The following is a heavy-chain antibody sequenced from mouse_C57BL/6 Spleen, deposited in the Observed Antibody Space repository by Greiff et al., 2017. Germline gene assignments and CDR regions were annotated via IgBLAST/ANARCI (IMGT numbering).Heavy chain of an antibody. Sequence: ELHLVESGGGLVQPKGSLTLSCAASGFSFNTYAMNWVRQAPGKGLEWVARIRSKSNNYATYYADSVKDRFTISRDDSESMIYLQMNNLKTEDTAMYYCVRQTGAYYFDYWGQGTTLTVSS. CDR3: VRQTGAYYFDY. D-gene: IGHD4-1*01. CDR2: IRSKSNNYAT. J-gene: IGHJ2*01. CDR1: GFSFNTYA. V-gene: IGHV10-1*01.